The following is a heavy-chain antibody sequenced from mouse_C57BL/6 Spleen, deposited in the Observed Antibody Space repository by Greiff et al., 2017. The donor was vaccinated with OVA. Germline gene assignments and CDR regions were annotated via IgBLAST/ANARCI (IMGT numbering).Heavy chain of an antibody. D-gene: IGHD1-1*02. CDR2: INPGSGGT. Sequence: VQLQQSGAELVRPGTSVKVSCTASGYAFTNYLIEWVKQRPGQGLEWIGVINPGSGGTNYNEKFKGKATLTADKSSSTAYMQLSSLTSEDSAVYFCARWWDYFDYWGQGTTLTVSS. CDR3: ARWWDYFDY. V-gene: IGHV1-54*01. CDR1: GYAFTNYL. J-gene: IGHJ2*01.